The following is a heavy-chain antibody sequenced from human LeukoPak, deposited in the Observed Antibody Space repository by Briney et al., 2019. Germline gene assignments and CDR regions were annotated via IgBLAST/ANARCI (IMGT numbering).Heavy chain of an antibody. V-gene: IGHV4-61*05. CDR1: GGSISSNSYY. J-gene: IGHJ4*02. CDR3: ARGMRYSGYDSAYFDY. CDR2: IYYSGST. Sequence: PSETLSLTCAVSGGSISSNSYYWSWIRQPPGKGLEWIGYIYYSGSTNYNPSLKSRVTISVDTSKNQFSLKLSSVTAADTAVYYCARGMRYSGYDSAYFDYWGQGTLVTVSS. D-gene: IGHD5-12*01.